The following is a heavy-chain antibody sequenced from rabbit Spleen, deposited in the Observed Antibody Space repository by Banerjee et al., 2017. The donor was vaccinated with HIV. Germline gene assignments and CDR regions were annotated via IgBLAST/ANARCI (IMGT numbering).Heavy chain of an antibody. CDR3: ARDTGSSFSSYGMDL. J-gene: IGHJ6*01. D-gene: IGHD8-1*01. Sequence: QSLEESGGDLVKPGASLTLTCIASGVSFSANSYICWVRQAPGKGLEWIVCIDSGSSGFTYFASWAKGRFTISKTSSTTVTLQMTSLTAAYTATYFCARDTGSSFSSYGMDLWGPGTLVSVS. CDR1: GVSFSANSY. CDR2: IDSGSSGFT. V-gene: IGHV1S40*01.